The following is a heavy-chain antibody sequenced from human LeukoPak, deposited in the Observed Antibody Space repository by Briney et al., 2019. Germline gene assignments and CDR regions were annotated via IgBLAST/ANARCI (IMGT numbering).Heavy chain of an antibody. CDR2: MNPNSGNT. CDR1: GYTFTSYD. J-gene: IGHJ4*02. Sequence: ASVKVSCKASGYTFTSYDINWVRQATGQGLEWMGWMNPNSGNTGYAQKFQGRVTITRSTSISTAYMELSSLRSEDTAVYYCATLTSGSYYESDYWGQGTLVTVSS. V-gene: IGHV1-8*03. CDR3: ATLTSGSYYESDY. D-gene: IGHD3-10*01.